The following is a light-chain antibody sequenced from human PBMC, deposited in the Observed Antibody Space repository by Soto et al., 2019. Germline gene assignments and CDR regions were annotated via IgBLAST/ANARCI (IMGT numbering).Light chain of an antibody. CDR3: QQRSKWPLT. CDR1: QSVDSY. J-gene: IGKJ4*01. V-gene: IGKV3-11*01. Sequence: EIVLTQSPATLSLSPGERATLSCRASQSVDSYLVWYQQKPGQAPRLLIYDASNRATGIPARFSGSGSGTDFTLTISSLEPEDFAVYYCQQRSKWPLTFGGGTKVDIK. CDR2: DAS.